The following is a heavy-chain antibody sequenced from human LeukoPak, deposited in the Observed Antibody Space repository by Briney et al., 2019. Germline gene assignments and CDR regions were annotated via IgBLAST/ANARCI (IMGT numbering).Heavy chain of an antibody. Sequence: GASVKVSCKASGYTFTSYDINWVRQATGQGLEWMGWMNPNSGNTGYAQKFQGRVTMTRNTSISTAYVELSSLRSEDTAVYYCAKDLHAPDFWSGYYPFDYWGQGTLVTVSS. CDR3: AKDLHAPDFWSGYYPFDY. CDR1: GYTFTSYD. CDR2: MNPNSGNT. J-gene: IGHJ4*02. D-gene: IGHD3-3*01. V-gene: IGHV1-8*01.